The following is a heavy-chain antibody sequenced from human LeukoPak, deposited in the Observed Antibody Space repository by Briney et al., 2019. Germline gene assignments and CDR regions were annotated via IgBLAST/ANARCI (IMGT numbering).Heavy chain of an antibody. V-gene: IGHV3-23*01. CDR2: ISGSGGST. CDR3: AKMGDYYGSIHSFHY. J-gene: IGHJ4*02. Sequence: GGSLRVSCAASGFTFSSYAMSWVRQAPGKGLEWVSAISGSGGSTYYADSVKGRFTISRDNSKNTLYLQMNSLRAEDTAVYYCAKMGDYYGSIHSFHYWGQGTLVTVSS. CDR1: GFTFSSYA. D-gene: IGHD3-10*01.